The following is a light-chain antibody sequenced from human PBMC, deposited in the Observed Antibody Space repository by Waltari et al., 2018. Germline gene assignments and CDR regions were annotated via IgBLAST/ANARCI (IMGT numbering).Light chain of an antibody. CDR2: VNSDGSH. CDR3: HTRGTGLYV. J-gene: IGLJ1*01. Sequence: QLVLTQSPSATASLGASVKLTCTLSSGHSTNPTARHQQQPEKGPRYLMKVNSDGSHRKGDGIPDRFAGSSSGAERYLTISSLQSEDEADYYCHTRGTGLYVFGPGTKVTVL. V-gene: IGLV4-69*01. CDR1: SGHSTNP.